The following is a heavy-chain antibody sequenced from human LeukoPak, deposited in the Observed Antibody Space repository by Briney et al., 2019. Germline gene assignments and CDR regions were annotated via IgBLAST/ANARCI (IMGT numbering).Heavy chain of an antibody. CDR3: ARVPKGSYPDFYFDF. Sequence: GGSLRLSCAASGFTFSTYNMNWVRQAPGKGLEWVSYIISSSSTIYYADSVKGRFTVSRDNAKNSLYLQMNSLRAEDTAVYYCARVPKGSYPDFYFDFWGQGTLVTVSS. J-gene: IGHJ4*02. V-gene: IGHV3-48*04. D-gene: IGHD1-26*01. CDR1: GFTFSTYN. CDR2: IISSSSTI.